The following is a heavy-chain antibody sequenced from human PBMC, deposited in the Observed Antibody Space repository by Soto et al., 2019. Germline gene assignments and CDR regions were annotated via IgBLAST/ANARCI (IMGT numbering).Heavy chain of an antibody. Sequence: QLLESGGGLVQPGGSLRVHCVASGFTFGDYAMSWVRQAPGRGLEWVSSIGGGGTDTYYAASVKGRFTISRDNSKSTLYLQMNNLRAEDTAVYYCAKDAVPYNGEWDWFDTWGQGTLVTVSS. CDR1: GFTFGDYA. CDR3: AKDAVPYNGEWDWFDT. V-gene: IGHV3-23*01. J-gene: IGHJ5*02. CDR2: IGGGGTDT. D-gene: IGHD3-10*01.